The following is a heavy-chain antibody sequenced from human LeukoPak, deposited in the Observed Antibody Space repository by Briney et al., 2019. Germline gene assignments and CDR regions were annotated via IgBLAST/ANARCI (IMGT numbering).Heavy chain of an antibody. Sequence: GGSLRLSCAAPGFTFSDYYMSWIRQAPGKGLEWVSYISSSASSIYYADSVEGRFTISRDNVKNSLYLQMNSLRAEDTAVYYCARDWGVGRRDYWGQGTLVTVSS. D-gene: IGHD3-10*01. CDR1: GFTFSDYY. V-gene: IGHV3-11*01. J-gene: IGHJ4*02. CDR3: ARDWGVGRRDY. CDR2: ISSSASSI.